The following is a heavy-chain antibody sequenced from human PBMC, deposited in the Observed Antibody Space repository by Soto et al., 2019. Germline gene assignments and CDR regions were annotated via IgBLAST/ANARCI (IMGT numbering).Heavy chain of an antibody. D-gene: IGHD3-10*01. CDR2: IYRSGDT. V-gene: IGHV3-53*01. Sequence: QLGGPLRLSCTASGFDVSSNYMSWVRQAPGKGLEWVAYIYRSGDTYYADSVKGRFTIFRDNSKNTLYLQMSSLRAEDTAVYFCVRDPGASYDYWGQGTLVTVSS. J-gene: IGHJ4*02. CDR1: GFDVSSNY. CDR3: VRDPGASYDY.